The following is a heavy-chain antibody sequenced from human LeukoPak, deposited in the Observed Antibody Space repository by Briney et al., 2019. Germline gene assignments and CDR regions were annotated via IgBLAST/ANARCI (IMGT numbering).Heavy chain of an antibody. J-gene: IGHJ5*02. CDR3: ARDNSVRDEAWWFNP. V-gene: IGHV1-69*06. Sequence: SVKVSCKASGGTFSSYAISWVRQAPGQGLEWMGGIIPIFGTANYAQKFQGRVTITADKSTSTDYLELSSLRSEDTAVYYCARDNSVRDEAWWFNPWGQGTLVTVSS. CDR1: GGTFSSYA. CDR2: IIPIFGTA. D-gene: IGHD5-24*01.